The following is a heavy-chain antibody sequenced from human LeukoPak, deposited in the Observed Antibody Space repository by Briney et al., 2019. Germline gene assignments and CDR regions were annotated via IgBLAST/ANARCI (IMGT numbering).Heavy chain of an antibody. CDR2: INHIGST. CDR1: GGSFSGYY. V-gene: IGHV4-34*01. J-gene: IGHJ5*02. Sequence: SETLSLTCAVYGGSFSGYYWSWIRQPPGKGLGGIGEINHIGSTNYNPSLKSRVTISVDTSKNQFSLKLSSVTAADTAVYYCARGGNRYSYGIRIAPYNWFDPWGQGTLVTVSS. D-gene: IGHD5-18*01. CDR3: ARGGNRYSYGIRIAPYNWFDP.